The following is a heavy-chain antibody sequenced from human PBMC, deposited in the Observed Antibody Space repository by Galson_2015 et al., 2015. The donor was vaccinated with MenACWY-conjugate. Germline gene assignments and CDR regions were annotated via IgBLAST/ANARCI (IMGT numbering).Heavy chain of an antibody. D-gene: IGHD3-10*01. CDR2: IYPSDSDT. CDR3: ARGLLWFGEAPEF. CDR1: GFSFTSYW. J-gene: IGHJ4*02. Sequence: QSGAEVKKPGESLKISCQASGFSFTSYWIGWVRQVPGKGLEWMGIIYPSDSDTRYSPSFQGQVTMSADKSISTAYLQWSSLKASDTAIYYCARGLLWFGEAPEFWGQGTLVTVSS. V-gene: IGHV5-51*01.